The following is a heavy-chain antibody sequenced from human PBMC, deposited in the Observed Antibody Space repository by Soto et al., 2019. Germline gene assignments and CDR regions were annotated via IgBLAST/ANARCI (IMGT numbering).Heavy chain of an antibody. V-gene: IGHV3-23*01. CDR2: ISGSGGST. CDR3: GITANCGDGCRAVTYRFFDL. D-gene: IGHD2-21*02. J-gene: IGHJ2*01. CDR1: GFTFNIYA. Sequence: EVQLLESGGGLVQPGGSLRLSCAASGFTFNIYAMSWVRQAPGKGLEWVSAISGSGGSTYYANSVKGRFTISRDNSMDTMYLQIHSVRAADTAVYYCGITANCGDGCRAVTYRFFDLWGRGILVTVSS.